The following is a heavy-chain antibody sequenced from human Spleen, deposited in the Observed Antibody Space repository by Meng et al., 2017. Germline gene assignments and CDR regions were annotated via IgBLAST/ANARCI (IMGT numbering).Heavy chain of an antibody. V-gene: IGHV3-48*04. Sequence: GESLKISCSGFNSGSIFSDHWMTWVRQAPGKGLEWVSSISASGSSKSYADSLRGRFTISRDNAKNSLYLQMNSLRAEDTAVYYCARGITMVRGVPEPLDYWGQGTLVTVSS. D-gene: IGHD3-10*01. CDR1: GSIFSDHW. CDR3: ARGITMVRGVPEPLDY. CDR2: ISASGSSK. J-gene: IGHJ4*02.